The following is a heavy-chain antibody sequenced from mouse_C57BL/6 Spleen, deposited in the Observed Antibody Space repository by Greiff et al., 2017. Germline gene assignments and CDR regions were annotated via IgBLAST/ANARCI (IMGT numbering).Heavy chain of an antibody. Sequence: QVQLQQPGAELVKPGASVQLSCKASGYTFTSYWMHWVKQRPGQGLEWIGMIHPNSGSTNYNEKFKSKATLTVDKSSSTAYMQLSSLTSEDSAVYYCARTDGYYVRFAYWGQGTLVTVSA. V-gene: IGHV1-64*01. CDR3: ARTDGYYVRFAY. CDR2: IHPNSGST. CDR1: GYTFTSYW. J-gene: IGHJ3*01. D-gene: IGHD2-3*01.